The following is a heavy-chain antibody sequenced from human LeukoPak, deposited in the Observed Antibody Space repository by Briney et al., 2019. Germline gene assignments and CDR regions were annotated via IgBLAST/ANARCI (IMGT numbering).Heavy chain of an antibody. CDR2: IYYSGST. Sequence: SETLSLTCTVSGGSISSYYWSWIRQPPGKGLEWIGYIYYSGSTNYNPSLKSRVTISVDTSKNQFSLKLSSVTAADTAVYYCARGRIAVAGTLSAWFDPWGQGTLVTVSS. CDR1: GGSISSYY. D-gene: IGHD6-19*01. J-gene: IGHJ5*02. CDR3: ARGRIAVAGTLSAWFDP. V-gene: IGHV4-59*12.